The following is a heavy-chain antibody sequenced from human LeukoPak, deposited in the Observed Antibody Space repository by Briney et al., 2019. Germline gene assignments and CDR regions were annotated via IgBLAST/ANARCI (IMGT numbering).Heavy chain of an antibody. CDR3: ARISRAQDASGYYSHSKYFDY. CDR2: IYTSGST. Sequence: SETLSLTCSVSGGSISSGSYYWSWIRQPAGKGLEWIGRIYTSGSTNYNPSLKSRVTISVDTSKNQFSLKLSSVTAADTAVYYCARISRAQDASGYYSHSKYFDYWGQGTLVTVSS. D-gene: IGHD5-12*01. V-gene: IGHV4-61*02. CDR1: GGSISSGSYY. J-gene: IGHJ4*02.